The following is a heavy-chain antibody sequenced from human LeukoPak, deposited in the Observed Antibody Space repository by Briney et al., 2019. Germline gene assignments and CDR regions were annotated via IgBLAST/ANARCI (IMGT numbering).Heavy chain of an antibody. Sequence: PSETLSLTCAVYGGSFSGYYWSWIRQPPGKWLEWIGEINHSGSTNYNPSLKSRVTISVDTSKNQFSLKLSSVTAADTAVYYCARLYSRFYYYYMDVWGKGTTVTISS. CDR1: GGSFSGYY. CDR2: INHSGST. D-gene: IGHD6-13*01. CDR3: ARLYSRFYYYYMDV. J-gene: IGHJ6*03. V-gene: IGHV4-34*01.